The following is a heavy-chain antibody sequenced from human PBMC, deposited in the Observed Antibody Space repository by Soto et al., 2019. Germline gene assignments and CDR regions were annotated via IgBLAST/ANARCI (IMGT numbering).Heavy chain of an antibody. CDR2: ISAHNGNT. CDR3: ARGRYGDY. D-gene: IGHD1-1*01. V-gene: IGHV1-18*01. J-gene: IGHJ4*02. Sequence: QVHLVQSGAEAKKPGASVKVSCKGSCYGFTTYGITWVRQAPGQGLEWMAWISAHNGNTNYAQKLQGRVTVTRDTSTSTAYMELRSLRSDDTAVYYCARGRYGDYWGQGALVTVSS. CDR1: CYGFTTYG.